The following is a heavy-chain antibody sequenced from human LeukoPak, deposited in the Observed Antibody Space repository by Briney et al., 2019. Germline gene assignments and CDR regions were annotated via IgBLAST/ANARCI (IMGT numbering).Heavy chain of an antibody. V-gene: IGHV3-30-3*01. CDR1: GFTFSSYA. Sequence: GGSLRLSCAASGFTFSSYAMHWVRQAPGKGLEWVAVISYDGSNKYYADSVKGRFTISRDNSKNTLYLQMNSLRAEDTAVYYCARDRDSSSWPDDAFDIWGQGTMVTFSS. CDR2: ISYDGSNK. CDR3: ARDRDSSSWPDDAFDI. J-gene: IGHJ3*02. D-gene: IGHD6-13*01.